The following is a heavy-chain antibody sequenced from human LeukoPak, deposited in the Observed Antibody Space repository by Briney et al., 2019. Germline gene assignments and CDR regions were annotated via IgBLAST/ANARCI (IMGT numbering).Heavy chain of an antibody. D-gene: IGHD3-9*01. V-gene: IGHV3-23*01. J-gene: IGHJ4*02. CDR3: AKDRYYDILTGRAPFDY. CDR2: ISGSGGST. CDR1: GFTFSSYA. Sequence: PGGSLRLSCAASGFTFSSYAMSWVRQAPGKGLEWVSAISGSGGSTYYADSVKGRFTISRDNSKNTLYLQMNSLRAEDTAVYYCAKDRYYDILTGRAPFDYWGQGTLVTVSS.